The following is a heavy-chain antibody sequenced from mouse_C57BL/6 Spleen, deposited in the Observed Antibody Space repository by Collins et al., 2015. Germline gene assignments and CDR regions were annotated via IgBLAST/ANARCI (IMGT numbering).Heavy chain of an antibody. CDR2: INPSNGGT. Sequence: QVQLQQPGAELVKPGASVKMSCKASGYTFTSYWMHWVKQRPGQGLEWIGNINPSNGGTNYNEKFKSKATLTVDKSSSTAYMQLSSLTSEDSAVYYCARSDGQLGQGFAYWGQGTLVTVSA. CDR3: ARSDGQLGQGFAY. J-gene: IGHJ3*01. V-gene: IGHV1-53*01. D-gene: IGHD4-1*02. CDR1: GYTFTSYW.